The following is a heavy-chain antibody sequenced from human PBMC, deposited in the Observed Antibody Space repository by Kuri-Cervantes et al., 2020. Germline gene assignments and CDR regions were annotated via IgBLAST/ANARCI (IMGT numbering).Heavy chain of an antibody. Sequence: ASVKVSCKASGYTFTSYDINWVRQATGQGLEWMGWMNPNSGNTGYAQKFQGRVTMTRNTSISTAYMELSSLRSEDTAVYYCARGQFYYGSGSYYYLSPYWGQGTLVTVSS. D-gene: IGHD3-10*01. CDR2: MNPNSGNT. V-gene: IGHV1-8*01. CDR1: GYTFTSYD. J-gene: IGHJ4*02. CDR3: ARGQFYYGSGSYYYLSPY.